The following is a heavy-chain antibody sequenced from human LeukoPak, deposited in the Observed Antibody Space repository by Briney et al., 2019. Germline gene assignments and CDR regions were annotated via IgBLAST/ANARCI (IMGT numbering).Heavy chain of an antibody. D-gene: IGHD3-22*01. J-gene: IGHJ6*03. CDR3: ARDYFDSSDYPQTYYYYYMDV. V-gene: IGHV3-21*01. CDR2: ISSTSTFI. Sequence: GGSLRLSCAASGFTFSRYSMNWVRQAPGKGLEWVASISSTSTFIYSADSVKGRFTISRDTAKNSLFLQMNGLRAEDTAIYYCARDYFDSSDYPQTYYYYYMDVWGKGTTVTVSS. CDR1: GFTFSRYS.